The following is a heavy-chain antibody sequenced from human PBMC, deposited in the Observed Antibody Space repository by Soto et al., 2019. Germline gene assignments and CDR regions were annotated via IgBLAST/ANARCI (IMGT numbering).Heavy chain of an antibody. CDR1: GFTFNYYP. J-gene: IGHJ6*02. V-gene: IGHV3-30-3*01. D-gene: IGHD6-19*01. CDR2: VSFDGSNK. Sequence: QMQLVESGGGVVQPGGSLRLSCAASGFTFNYYPMHWVRQAPGKGLEWVAVVSFDGSNKYYADSVKGRFTISKDNSKNTLYLQMNSLRREDTAVDYCARLPGHLVAVFYIYPLDGREAMSDVDVWGQGTTVTVSS. CDR3: ARLPGHLVAVFYIYPLDGREAMSDVDV.